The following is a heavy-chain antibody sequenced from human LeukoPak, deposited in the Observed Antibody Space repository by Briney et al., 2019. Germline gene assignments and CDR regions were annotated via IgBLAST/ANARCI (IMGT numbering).Heavy chain of an antibody. V-gene: IGHV4-30-4*08. D-gene: IGHD3-16*02. Sequence: SQTLSLTCTVSGGSISSGDYYWSWIRQPPGKGLEWIGYIYYSGSTYYNPSLKSRVTISVDTSKNQFSLKLSSVTAADTAVYYCARHGIMITFGGVIVYNWFDPWGQGTLVTVSS. CDR1: GGSISSGDYY. J-gene: IGHJ5*02. CDR2: IYYSGST. CDR3: ARHGIMITFGGVIVYNWFDP.